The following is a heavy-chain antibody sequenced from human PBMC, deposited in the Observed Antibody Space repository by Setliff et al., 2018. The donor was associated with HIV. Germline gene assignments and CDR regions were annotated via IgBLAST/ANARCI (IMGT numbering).Heavy chain of an antibody. Sequence: PSETLSLTCTVSGGSISSGTYFWSWLRQPAGKGLEWIGHIHTSGITYYNPSLKSRVTISVDTSKNQFSLKLSSVTAADTAVYYCARHEGRSYYDYVWGSSRPVDAFDIWGQGTMVTVSS. V-gene: IGHV4-61*09. CDR1: GGSISSGTYF. CDR3: ARHEGRSYYDYVWGSSRPVDAFDI. CDR2: IHTSGIT. D-gene: IGHD3-16*02. J-gene: IGHJ3*02.